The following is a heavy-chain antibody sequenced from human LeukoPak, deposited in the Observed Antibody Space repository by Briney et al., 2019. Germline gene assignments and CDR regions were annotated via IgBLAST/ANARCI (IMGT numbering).Heavy chain of an antibody. Sequence: GGSLRLSRAASGFIFSNYAMSWVRQAPGKGLEWVSAIDSTGAYTWYADSVKGRFTISKDSSKTILYLQMNSLRAEDAAVYFCARGSAAGRPYYFDYWGQGTLVTVSS. CDR1: GFIFSNYA. CDR2: IDSTGAYT. D-gene: IGHD6-25*01. V-gene: IGHV3-23*01. J-gene: IGHJ4*02. CDR3: ARGSAAGRPYYFDY.